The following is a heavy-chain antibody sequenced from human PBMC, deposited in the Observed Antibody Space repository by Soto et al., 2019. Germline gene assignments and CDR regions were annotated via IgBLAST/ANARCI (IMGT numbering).Heavy chain of an antibody. J-gene: IGHJ4*02. V-gene: IGHV1-3*01. CDR1: GYTFTNYF. CDR2: ISAGNGNT. CDR3: SREDY. Sequence: QVQFVQSGADVRKPGASVKVSCKASGYTFTNYFIHWLRQAPGQSLEWMGWISAGNGNTQYSQKFQGRVTITRDTSASTVYLELSSLTSEDTAVYYCSREDYWGPGTLVTVSS.